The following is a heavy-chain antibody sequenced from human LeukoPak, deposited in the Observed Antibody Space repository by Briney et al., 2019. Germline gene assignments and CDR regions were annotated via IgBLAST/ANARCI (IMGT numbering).Heavy chain of an antibody. CDR1: GFTFSSYG. D-gene: IGHD2-2*01. CDR2: IWYDGSNK. J-gene: IGHJ3*02. V-gene: IGHV3-33*01. Sequence: PGGSLGLSCAASGFTFSSYGMHWVRQPPAKGLEWVAAIWYDGSNKYYADSVKGRFTISRDNSKNTLYLQMNSLRAEDTAVYYCAGDSTSDAFDIWGQGTMVTVSS. CDR3: AGDSTSDAFDI.